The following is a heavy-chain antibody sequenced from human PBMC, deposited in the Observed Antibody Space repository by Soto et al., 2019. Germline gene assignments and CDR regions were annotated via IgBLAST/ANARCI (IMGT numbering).Heavy chain of an antibody. Sequence: QVQLVESGGGVVQPGTSLRLSCAASGFTFSSHSMHWVRQAPGKGLEWVTVIYYDGGNKYYADSVKGRFTISRDNSKNTLYLQMNSLRVEDTAVYYCARNNDWYFDLWGRGTLVTVSS. V-gene: IGHV3-33*01. J-gene: IGHJ2*01. D-gene: IGHD1-20*01. CDR1: GFTFSSHS. CDR3: ARNNDWYFDL. CDR2: IYYDGGNK.